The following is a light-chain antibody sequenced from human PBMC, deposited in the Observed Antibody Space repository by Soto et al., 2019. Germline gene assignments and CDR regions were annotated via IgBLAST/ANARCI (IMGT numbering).Light chain of an antibody. V-gene: IGLV2-11*01. CDR3: CSYAGSYGFKV. J-gene: IGLJ2*01. CDR1: SSDVGGYNY. CDR2: DVS. Sequence: QSVLTQPRSVSGSPGQSVTISCTGTSSDVGGYNYVSWYQQHPGKAPKLMIYDVSKRPSGVPDRFSGSKSGNTASLTISGLQAEDEADYYCCSYAGSYGFKVFGGGTKLTVL.